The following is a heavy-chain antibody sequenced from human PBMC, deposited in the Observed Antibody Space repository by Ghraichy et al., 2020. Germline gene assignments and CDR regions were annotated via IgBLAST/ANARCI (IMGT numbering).Heavy chain of an antibody. D-gene: IGHD7-27*01. Sequence: SQTLSLTCAVSGGSISSGGYSWICLRQPPGKGLEWIGYIYYSGSTYYNLSLKRRVTISVDTSKNQFSLKLSIVTATATAVYYCARQTGAGLYYFDYWGQGTLVPVSS. CDR2: IYYSGST. CDR3: ARQTGAGLYYFDY. CDR1: GGSISSGGYS. J-gene: IGHJ4*02. V-gene: IGHV4-30-4*07.